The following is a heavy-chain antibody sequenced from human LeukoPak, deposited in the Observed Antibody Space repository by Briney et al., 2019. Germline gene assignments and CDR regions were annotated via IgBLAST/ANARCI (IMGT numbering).Heavy chain of an antibody. CDR2: INHSGST. V-gene: IGHV4-34*01. CDR3: AREDYYDSSGY. Sequence: SETLSLTCAAYGGSFSGYYWSWIRQPPGKGLEWIGEINHSGSTNYNPSLKSRVTISVDTSKNQFSLKLSSVTAADTAVYYCAREDYYDSSGYWGQGTLVTVSS. J-gene: IGHJ4*02. D-gene: IGHD3-22*01. CDR1: GGSFSGYY.